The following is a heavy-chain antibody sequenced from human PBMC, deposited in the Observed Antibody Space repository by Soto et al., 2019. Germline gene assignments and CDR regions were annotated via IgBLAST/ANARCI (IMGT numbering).Heavy chain of an antibody. D-gene: IGHD6-13*01. CDR3: ARDRDDSSSWYHYYYYYYYGMDV. V-gene: IGHV5-10-1*01. J-gene: IGHJ6*02. Sequence: GESLKISCKGSGYSFTSYWISWVRQMPGKGLEWMGRIDPSDSYTNYSPSFQGHVTISADKSISTAYLQWSSLKASDTAMYYCARDRDDSSSWYHYYYYYYYGMDVWGQGTTVTVSS. CDR1: GYSFTSYW. CDR2: IDPSDSYT.